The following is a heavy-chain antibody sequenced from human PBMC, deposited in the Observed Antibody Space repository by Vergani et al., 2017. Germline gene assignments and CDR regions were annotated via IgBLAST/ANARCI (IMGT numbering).Heavy chain of an antibody. CDR1: GGSISSYY. CDR2: IYYSGST. D-gene: IGHD5-18*01. CDR3: ASESEYTAMYSVGRYFDY. Sequence: VQLVESGPGLVKPSQTLSLTCTVSGGSISSYYWSWIRQPPGKGLEWIGYIYYSGSTNYNPSLKSRVTISVDTSKNQFSLKLSSVTAADTAVYYCASESEYTAMYSVGRYFDYWGQGTLVTVSS. V-gene: IGHV4-59*01. J-gene: IGHJ4*02.